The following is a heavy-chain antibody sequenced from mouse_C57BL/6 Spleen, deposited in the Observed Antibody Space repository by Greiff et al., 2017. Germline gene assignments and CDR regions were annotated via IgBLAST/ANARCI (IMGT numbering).Heavy chain of an antibody. J-gene: IGHJ2*01. Sequence: EVKLQESGGDLVKPGGSLKLSCAASGFTFSSYGMSWVRQTPDKRLEWVATISSGGSYTYYPDSVKGRFTISRDNAKNTLYLQMSSLKSEDTAMYYCVRDVETGTYYFDYWGQGTTLTVSS. CDR1: GFTFSSYG. CDR2: ISSGGSYT. D-gene: IGHD4-1*01. CDR3: VRDVETGTYYFDY. V-gene: IGHV5-6*01.